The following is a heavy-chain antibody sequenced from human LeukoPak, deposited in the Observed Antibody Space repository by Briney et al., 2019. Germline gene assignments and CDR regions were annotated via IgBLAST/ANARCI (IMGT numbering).Heavy chain of an antibody. CDR3: AASPLYSSSWYRDY. CDR2: IAVGSGNT. D-gene: IGHD6-13*01. V-gene: IGHV1-58*02. Sequence: SVKVSCKASGFTFTSSAMQWVRLARGQRLEWIGWIAVGSGNTNYAQKFQERVTITRDMSTSTAYMELSSLRSEDTAVYYCAASPLYSSSWYRDYWGQGTLVTVSS. CDR1: GFTFTSSA. J-gene: IGHJ4*02.